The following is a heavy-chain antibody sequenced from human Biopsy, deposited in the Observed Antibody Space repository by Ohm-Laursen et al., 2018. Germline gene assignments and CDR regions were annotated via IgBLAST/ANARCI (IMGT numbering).Heavy chain of an antibody. Sequence: DTLSLTCTVSGGSISNNNYYWGWIRQPPGKGLEWIGSIFYRGSTHYKPSLKSRVNISVDTSKNHFSLKLNPVTAADTAVYYCARDYDTSGYYYVSWGQGTLVTVSS. D-gene: IGHD3-22*01. V-gene: IGHV4-39*02. J-gene: IGHJ5*02. CDR1: GGSISNNNYY. CDR3: ARDYDTSGYYYVS. CDR2: IFYRGST.